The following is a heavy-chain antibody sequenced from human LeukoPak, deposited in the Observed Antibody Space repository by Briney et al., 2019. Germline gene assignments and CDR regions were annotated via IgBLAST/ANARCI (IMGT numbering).Heavy chain of an antibody. V-gene: IGHV3-23*01. Sequence: GGSLRLSCAASGFTFSSYAMSWVRQAPGKGLDWVSSIGGSNDGGTYYADSVKGRFTISRDNSKNTVSLQMNSLRAEDTALYFCAEGGIGEAGLDSWGQGILVTVSS. CDR2: IGGSNDGGT. J-gene: IGHJ4*02. D-gene: IGHD6-13*01. CDR1: GFTFSSYA. CDR3: AEGGIGEAGLDS.